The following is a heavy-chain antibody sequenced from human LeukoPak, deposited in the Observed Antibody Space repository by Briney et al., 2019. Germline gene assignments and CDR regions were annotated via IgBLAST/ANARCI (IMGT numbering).Heavy chain of an antibody. D-gene: IGHD2-2*01. CDR2: IIPIFGTA. CDR3: ATPAGYCSSTSCFSFDY. J-gene: IGHJ4*02. V-gene: IGHV1-69*01. CDR1: GGTFSSYA. Sequence: ASVKVSCKACGGTFSSYAISWVRQAPGQGLEWMGGIIPIFGTANYAQKFQGRVTITADESTSTAYMELSSLRSEDTAVYYCATPAGYCSSTSCFSFDYWGQGTLVTVSS.